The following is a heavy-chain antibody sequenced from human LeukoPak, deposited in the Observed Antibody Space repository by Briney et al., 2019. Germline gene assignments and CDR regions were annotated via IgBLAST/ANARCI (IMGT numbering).Heavy chain of an antibody. D-gene: IGHD3-22*01. CDR1: GFTFDDYA. CDR3: AKLPNYYDSSGYYFDY. V-gene: IGHV3-9*01. Sequence: GGSLRLSCAASGFTFDDYAMHWVRQAPGKGLEWVSGISWNSGSIGYADSVKGRFTISRDNAKNSLYLQMNSLRAEDTALYYCAKLPNYYDSSGYYFDYWGQGTLVTVSS. CDR2: ISWNSGSI. J-gene: IGHJ4*02.